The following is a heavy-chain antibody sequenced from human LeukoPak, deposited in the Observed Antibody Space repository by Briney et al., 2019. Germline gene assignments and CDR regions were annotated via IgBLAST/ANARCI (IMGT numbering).Heavy chain of an antibody. D-gene: IGHD6-19*01. V-gene: IGHV3-74*01. CDR3: AKGPWLAYPYYFDY. CDR1: GFTFSSYW. Sequence: PGGSLRLSCAASGFTFSSYWMHWVRPAPGRGLVWVSRINSDGTIIGYADSVKGRFTISRDNAKNTLYLQMNSLRAEDTAVYYCAKGPWLAYPYYFDYWGQGTLVTVSS. CDR2: INSDGTII. J-gene: IGHJ4*02.